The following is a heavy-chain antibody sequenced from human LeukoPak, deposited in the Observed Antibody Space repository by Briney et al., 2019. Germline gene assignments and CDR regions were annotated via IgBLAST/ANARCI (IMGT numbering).Heavy chain of an antibody. Sequence: PGGSLRLSCAASGLTFGSSAMHWVRQAPGKGLECVAFIQFDGSYKHYSDSVKGRFTISRDNSKNTLYLEMNSLRAEDTAVYYCATHCSGTACHRDYWSQGTLVTVSS. CDR2: IQFDGSYK. J-gene: IGHJ4*02. CDR1: GLTFGSSA. CDR3: ATHCSGTACHRDY. D-gene: IGHD2-2*01. V-gene: IGHV3-30*02.